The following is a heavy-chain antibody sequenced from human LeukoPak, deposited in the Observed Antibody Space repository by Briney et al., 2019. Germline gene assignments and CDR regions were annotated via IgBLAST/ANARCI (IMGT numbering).Heavy chain of an antibody. V-gene: IGHV4-4*07. CDR3: ARLNFWSGYGNWFDP. CDR1: GGSISSYY. CDR2: IYTSGST. Sequence: SETLSLTCTVSGGSISSYYWSWIRQPAGKGLEWIGRIYTSGSTNYNPSLKSRVTMSVDTSKNQFSLKLSSVTAADTAVYYCARLNFWSGYGNWFDPRGQGTLVTVSS. J-gene: IGHJ5*02. D-gene: IGHD3-3*01.